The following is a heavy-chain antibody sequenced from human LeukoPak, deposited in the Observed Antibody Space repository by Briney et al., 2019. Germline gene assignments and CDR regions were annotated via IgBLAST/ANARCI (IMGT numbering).Heavy chain of an antibody. CDR1: GCTFSSYA. J-gene: IGHJ4*02. V-gene: IGHV1-69*05. CDR2: IIPIFGTA. CDR3: ARTGTSDAFDY. D-gene: IGHD1-1*01. Sequence: GASVKVSCKASGCTFSSYAISWVRQAPGQGLEWMGRIIPIFGTANYAQKFQGRVTITTDESTSTAYMELSSLRSEDTAVYYCARTGTSDAFDYWGQGTLVTVSS.